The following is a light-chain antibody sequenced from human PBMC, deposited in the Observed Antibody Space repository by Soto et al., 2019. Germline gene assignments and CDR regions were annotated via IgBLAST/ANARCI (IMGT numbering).Light chain of an antibody. CDR3: QQYDTLPPT. V-gene: IGKV1-33*01. Sequence: DIQMTQSPSSLSASVGDRVTITCQASQDISNYLNWYQQQPGKAPKLLMSDASILETGVPSRFSGSGSGTDVTFTISCLQPEDIATDYCQQYDTLPPTFGPGTKVDLK. CDR1: QDISNY. CDR2: DAS. J-gene: IGKJ3*01.